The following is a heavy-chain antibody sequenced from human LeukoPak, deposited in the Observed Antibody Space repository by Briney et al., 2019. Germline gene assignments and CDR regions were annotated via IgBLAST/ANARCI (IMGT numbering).Heavy chain of an antibody. J-gene: IGHJ6*02. D-gene: IGHD6-19*01. V-gene: IGHV1-2*02. CDR3: ARDVAVAGPIRIMDV. Sequence: AASVKVSCKASGYTFTGYYMHWVRQAPGQGLEWMGWINPNSGGTNYAQKFQGRVTMTRDTSISTAYMELRSLRSDDTAVYYCARDVAVAGPIRIMDVWGQGTTVTVSS. CDR2: INPNSGGT. CDR1: GYTFTGYY.